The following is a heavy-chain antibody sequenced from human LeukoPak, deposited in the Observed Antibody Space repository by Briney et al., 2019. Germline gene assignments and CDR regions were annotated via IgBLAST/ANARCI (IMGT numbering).Heavy chain of an antibody. CDR3: ARTSGYCSGGSCYPPKVNAFDI. CDR2: IIPIFGTA. J-gene: IGHJ3*02. V-gene: IGHV1-69*05. CDR1: GGTFSSYA. D-gene: IGHD2-15*01. Sequence: ASVKVSCKASGGTFSSYAISWVRQAPGQGLEWMGGIIPIFGTANYAQKFQGRVTITTDESTSTAYMELSSLRSEDTAVYYCARTSGYCSGGSCYPPKVNAFDIWGQGTMVTVSS.